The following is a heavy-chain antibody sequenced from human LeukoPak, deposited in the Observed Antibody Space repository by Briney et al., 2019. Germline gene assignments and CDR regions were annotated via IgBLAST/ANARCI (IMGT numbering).Heavy chain of an antibody. J-gene: IGHJ5*02. CDR3: ARARGYLNWFDP. CDR1: GGSFSGYY. V-gene: IGHV4-34*01. D-gene: IGHD5-18*01. CDR2: INHSGST. Sequence: SETLSLTCAVYGGSFSGYYWSWIRQPPGKWLEWIGEINHSGSTNYNPSLKSRVNISVDTSKNQFSLKLSSVTAADTAVYYCARARGYLNWFDPWGQGTLVTVSS.